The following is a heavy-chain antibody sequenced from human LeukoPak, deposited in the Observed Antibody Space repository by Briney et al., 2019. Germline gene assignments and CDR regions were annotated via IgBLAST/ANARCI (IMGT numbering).Heavy chain of an antibody. D-gene: IGHD5-18*01. Sequence: GGSLRLSCAASGFTFSDYYMSWIRQAPGKGLEWVSYISSSGSTIYYADSVKGRFTISRDNAKNSLYLQMNSLRAEDTAVYYCARDHPRGYSYGSPIDDYWGQGTLVTVSS. J-gene: IGHJ4*02. V-gene: IGHV3-11*01. CDR3: ARDHPRGYSYGSPIDDY. CDR1: GFTFSDYY. CDR2: ISSSGSTI.